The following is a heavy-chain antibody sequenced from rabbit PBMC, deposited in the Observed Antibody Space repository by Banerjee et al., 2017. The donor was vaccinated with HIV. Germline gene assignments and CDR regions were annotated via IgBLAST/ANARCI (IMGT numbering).Heavy chain of an antibody. D-gene: IGHD2-1*01. CDR3: ARGGYDENYFNL. CDR1: GFSFSSGYD. V-gene: IGHV1S40*01. CDR2: IYTGSGHT. Sequence: QSLEESGGDLVKPGASLTLTCTASGFSFSSGYDICWVRQAPGKGLEWIACIYTGSGHTYCASWAKGGFTIAKTASTTVTLQMTSLTAADTATYFCARGGYDENYFNLWGPGTLVTVS. J-gene: IGHJ4*01.